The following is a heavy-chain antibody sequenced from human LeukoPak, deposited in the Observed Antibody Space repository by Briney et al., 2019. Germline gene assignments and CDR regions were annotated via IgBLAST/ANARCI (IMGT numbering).Heavy chain of an antibody. CDR1: GGSFSAYY. CDR3: ASGGYSASEFDAFDI. J-gene: IGHJ3*02. V-gene: IGHV4-59*08. Sequence: SETLALTCTVSGGSFSAYYWTWFRQPPGKGLEWVGYIYYTGSTNCNPSLKSRVTISVDTSKNQFSLKLSSVTAADTAVYYCASGGYSASEFDAFDIWGQGTMVTVSS. CDR2: IYYTGST. D-gene: IGHD1-26*01.